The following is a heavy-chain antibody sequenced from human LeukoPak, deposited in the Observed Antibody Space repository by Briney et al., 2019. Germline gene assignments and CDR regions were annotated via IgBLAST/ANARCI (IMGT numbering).Heavy chain of an antibody. CDR2: IRYTGST. V-gene: IGHV4-59*08. D-gene: IGHD2-15*01. CDR1: GGSVSGYY. CDR3: ARHVAPDMDYFDY. Sequence: PSETLSLTCTVSGGSVSGYYWTWIRQSPGKRPEWLAYIRYTGSTSYNPSLKSRLTLSVDTSKNQFSLTLTSVTAADTAVYYCARHVAPDMDYFDYWGPGTLVTVSP. J-gene: IGHJ4*02.